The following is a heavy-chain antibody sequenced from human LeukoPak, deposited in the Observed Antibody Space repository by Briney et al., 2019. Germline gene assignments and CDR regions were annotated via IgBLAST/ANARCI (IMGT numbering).Heavy chain of an antibody. CDR1: GFSFSSYG. V-gene: IGHV3-30*18. CDR2: ISYDGRNK. CDR3: ANHDGDLGH. Sequence: HPGGSLRLPCAASGFSFSSYGMHWVRQAPGKGLEWVAVISYDGRNKCYADSVKGRFTISRDNSKNTLYLQMNSLRTEDTAVYYCANHDGDLGHWGQGTLVTVSS. D-gene: IGHD4-17*01. J-gene: IGHJ4*02.